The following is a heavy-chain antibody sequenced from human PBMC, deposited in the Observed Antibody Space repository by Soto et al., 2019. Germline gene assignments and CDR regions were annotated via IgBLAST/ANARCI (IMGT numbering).Heavy chain of an antibody. CDR2: INPNSGGT. V-gene: IGHV1-2*04. Sequence: EASVKVCCEASGYTFTGYHMHWVRPAPGQGLEWMGWINPNSGGTNYAQKFQGWVTMTRDTSISTAYMELSRLRSDDTAVYYCAREGIAAAGTLSGYYYYGMDVWGQGTTVTVSS. J-gene: IGHJ6*02. D-gene: IGHD6-13*01. CDR1: GYTFTGYH. CDR3: AREGIAAAGTLSGYYYYGMDV.